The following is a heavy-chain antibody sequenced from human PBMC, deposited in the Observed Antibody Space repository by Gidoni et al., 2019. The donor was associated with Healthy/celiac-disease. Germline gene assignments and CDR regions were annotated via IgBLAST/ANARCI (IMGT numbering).Heavy chain of an antibody. D-gene: IGHD3-3*01. CDR2: ISGSGGST. CDR3: AKDPFGITIFGVVIPPSYYFDY. Sequence: EVQLLESGGGLVQPGGSLRLSYAASGFTFSSYAMSWVRQAPGKGLEWVSAISGSGGSTYYADSVKGRFTISRDNSKNTLYLQMNSLRAEDTAVYYCAKDPFGITIFGVVIPPSYYFDYWGQGTLVTVSS. CDR1: GFTFSSYA. V-gene: IGHV3-23*01. J-gene: IGHJ4*02.